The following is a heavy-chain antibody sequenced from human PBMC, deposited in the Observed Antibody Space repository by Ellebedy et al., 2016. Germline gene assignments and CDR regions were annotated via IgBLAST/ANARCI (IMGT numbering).Heavy chain of an antibody. V-gene: IGHV4-39*07. CDR3: ARGGGGSSWYLHWFDP. CDR2: IYYSGST. Sequence: SETLSLTCTVSGGSISSSSYYWDWIRQPPGKGLEWIGSIYYSGSTYYNPSLKSRITISIDTSKNQFSLKLSSVTDADTAVYYCARGGGGSSWYLHWFDPWGQGTLVTVSS. D-gene: IGHD6-13*01. CDR1: GGSISSSSYY. J-gene: IGHJ5*02.